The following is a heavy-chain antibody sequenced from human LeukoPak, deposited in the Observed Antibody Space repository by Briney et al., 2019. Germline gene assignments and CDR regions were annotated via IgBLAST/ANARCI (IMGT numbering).Heavy chain of an antibody. CDR1: GFTFSSYA. CDR3: AKDPSDFWSGPPYF. D-gene: IGHD3-3*01. CDR2: ISGGGGST. V-gene: IGHV3-23*01. J-gene: IGHJ4*02. Sequence: PGGSLRLSCAASGFTFSSYAMSWVRQAPGKGLEWVSAISGGGGSTYYADSVKGRFTISRDNSKNTLYLQMNSLRAEDTAVYYCAKDPSDFWSGPPYFGGQGTLVTVSS.